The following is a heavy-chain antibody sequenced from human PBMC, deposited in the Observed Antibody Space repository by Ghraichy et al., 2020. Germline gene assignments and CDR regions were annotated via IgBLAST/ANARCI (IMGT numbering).Heavy chain of an antibody. CDR1: GFTFSSYW. CDR3: ARGRELVRPVTYYDFWSGYPRYYYYYGMDV. CDR2: INSDGSST. D-gene: IGHD3-3*01. V-gene: IGHV3-74*01. Sequence: GGSLRLSCAASGFTFSSYWMHWVRQAPGKGLVWVSRINSDGSSTSYADSVKGRFTISRDNAKNTLYLQMNSLRAEDTAVYYCARGRELVRPVTYYDFWSGYPRYYYYYGMDVWGQGTTVTVSS. J-gene: IGHJ6*02.